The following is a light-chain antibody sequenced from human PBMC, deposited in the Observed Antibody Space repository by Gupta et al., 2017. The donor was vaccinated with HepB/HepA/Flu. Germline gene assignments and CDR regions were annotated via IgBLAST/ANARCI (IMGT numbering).Light chain of an antibody. Sequence: QSVLTHPPSVSGPPVPIFSISCTGSSSNIGAGYDVHWYQQLPGTAPNLLIYRNKNRHAGGPVRFSGSKSGTAASLTITGLQAEDEADYYCECYGTIRNGPGVFGEGTKLTVL. CDR2: RNK. V-gene: IGLV1-40*01. CDR1: SSNIGAGYD. J-gene: IGLJ3*02. CDR3: ECYGTIRNGPGV.